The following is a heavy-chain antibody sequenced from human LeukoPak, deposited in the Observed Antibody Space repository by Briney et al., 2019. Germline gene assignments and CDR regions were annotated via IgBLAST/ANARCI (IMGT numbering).Heavy chain of an antibody. Sequence: ASVNVSCKASGGTFSSYAISWVRQAPGQGLEWMGGIIPIFGTANYAQKFQGRVTITADESTSTAYMELSSLRSEDTAVYYCARGAPYCSSTSCYFDYWGQGTLVTVSS. CDR3: ARGAPYCSSTSCYFDY. CDR1: GGTFSSYA. J-gene: IGHJ4*02. V-gene: IGHV1-69*13. D-gene: IGHD2-2*01. CDR2: IIPIFGTA.